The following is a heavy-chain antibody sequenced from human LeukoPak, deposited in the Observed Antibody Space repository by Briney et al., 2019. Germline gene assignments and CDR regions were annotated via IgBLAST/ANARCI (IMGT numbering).Heavy chain of an antibody. Sequence: GGPLRLSCAASGFTFSSYAMSWVRQAPGKGLEWVSAISGSGGSTYYADSVKGRFTISRDNSKNTLYLQMNSLRAEDTAVYYCAKGVLRYFDWAPYGMDVWGQGTTVTVSS. CDR1: GFTFSSYA. CDR2: ISGSGGST. V-gene: IGHV3-23*01. CDR3: AKGVLRYFDWAPYGMDV. D-gene: IGHD3-9*01. J-gene: IGHJ6*02.